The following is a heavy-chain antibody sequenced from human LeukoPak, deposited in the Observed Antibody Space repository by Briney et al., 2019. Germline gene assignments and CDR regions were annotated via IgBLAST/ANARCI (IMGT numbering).Heavy chain of an antibody. J-gene: IGHJ4*02. CDR3: ARDGTSTDDY. CDR2: ISGNNDNP. Sequence: ASVKASCKTSGYTFSNFGINWVRQAPGQGLEWMGWISGNNDNPNYGQKFQGRFTVITDSSTSTAYMELRNLRFDDTAVYYCARDGTSTDDYWGQGTLVTVSS. D-gene: IGHD2-2*01. V-gene: IGHV1-18*01. CDR1: GYTFSNFG.